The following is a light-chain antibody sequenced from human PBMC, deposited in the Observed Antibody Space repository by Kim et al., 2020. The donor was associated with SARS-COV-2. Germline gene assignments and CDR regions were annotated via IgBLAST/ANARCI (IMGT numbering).Light chain of an antibody. J-gene: IGLJ2*01. V-gene: IGLV3-19*01. CDR3: NSRDSNDNVV. CDR1: SLRSYY. CDR2: GKN. Sequence: VALGQTVRITCQGDSLRSYYATWYQQKPGQAPILVIYGKNNRPSGIPDRFSGSSSGNTASLTITGTQAVDEADYYCNSRDSNDNVVFGGGTKVTVL.